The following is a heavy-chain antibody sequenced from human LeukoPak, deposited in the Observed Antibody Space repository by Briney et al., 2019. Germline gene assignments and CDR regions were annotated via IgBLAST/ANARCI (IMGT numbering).Heavy chain of an antibody. CDR3: ASLYGDYPGY. CDR2: ISSSSSTI. D-gene: IGHD4-17*01. J-gene: IGHJ4*02. V-gene: IGHV3-48*04. Sequence: PGGSLRLSCAASGFTFSSYWMHWVRQAPGKGLEWVSYISSSSSTIYYADSVKGRFTISRDNAKNSLYLQMNSLRAEDTAVYYCASLYGDYPGYWGQGTLVTVSS. CDR1: GFTFSSYW.